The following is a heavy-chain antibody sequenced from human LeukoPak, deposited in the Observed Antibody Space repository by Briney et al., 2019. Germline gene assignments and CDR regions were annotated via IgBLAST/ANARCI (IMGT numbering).Heavy chain of an antibody. CDR2: IYYSGST. J-gene: IGHJ4*02. CDR3: ARPNYGDYDPLDF. D-gene: IGHD4-17*01. CDR1: GGSISSGDYY. Sequence: PSQTLSLTCTVSGGSISSGDYYWSWIRQPPGKGLEWIGYIYYSGSTYYNPSLKSRVTISVDTSKNQFSLKLSSVTAADTAVYYCARPNYGDYDPLDFWGQGTLVTVSS. V-gene: IGHV4-30-4*01.